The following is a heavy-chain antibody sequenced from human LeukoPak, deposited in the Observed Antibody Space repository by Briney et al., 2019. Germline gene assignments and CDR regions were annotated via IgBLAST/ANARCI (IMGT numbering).Heavy chain of an antibody. Sequence: PGGSLRLSCAASGFTFTRNLMSWVRQAPGKGLEWVANINGEGTSIHYVDSVKGRFTISRDNTKNSVFLQMNSLRADDTAVYYCARDGFSTGSHDYWGPGTLVTVSS. D-gene: IGHD6-19*01. CDR1: GFTFTRNL. V-gene: IGHV3-7*01. J-gene: IGHJ4*02. CDR3: ARDGFSTGSHDY. CDR2: INGEGTSI.